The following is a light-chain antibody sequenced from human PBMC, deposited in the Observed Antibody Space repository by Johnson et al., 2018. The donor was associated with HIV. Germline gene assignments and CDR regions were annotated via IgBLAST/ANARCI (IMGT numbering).Light chain of an antibody. CDR1: SSNIGNNY. J-gene: IGLJ1*01. CDR3: GTWDSSLSAFNYV. Sequence: SVLTQPPSVSAAPGQKVTISCSGSSSNIGNNYVSWYQQFPGTAPKLLIYENNKRPSGIPDRFSGSKSGTSATLGITGLQTGDEADYYCGTWDSSLSAFNYVFGTGTKVTV. CDR2: ENN. V-gene: IGLV1-51*02.